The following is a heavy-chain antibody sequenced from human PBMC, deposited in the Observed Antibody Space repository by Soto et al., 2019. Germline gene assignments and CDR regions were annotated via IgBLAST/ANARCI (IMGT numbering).Heavy chain of an antibody. CDR3: ARDRWEFQLFYYGLDV. Sequence: PGGSLRLSCAASGFTFSNYVMHWVRQAPGKGLEWVAIIWYDGSNDYYVDSVKGRFTISRDNSKNTLSLQMNSLRAEDTAVYYCARDRWEFQLFYYGLDVWGQGTTVTVSS. CDR1: GFTFSNYV. CDR2: IWYDGSND. V-gene: IGHV3-33*01. J-gene: IGHJ6*02. D-gene: IGHD1-26*01.